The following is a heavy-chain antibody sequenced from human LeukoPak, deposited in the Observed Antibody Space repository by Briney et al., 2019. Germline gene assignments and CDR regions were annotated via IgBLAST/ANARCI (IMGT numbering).Heavy chain of an antibody. D-gene: IGHD3-10*01. CDR3: ARLSGSYYNDY. CDR2: INPNSGGT. CDR1: GCTFTGYY. Sequence: GASVKVSCKASGCTFTGYYMHWVRQAPGQGLEWMGWINPNSGGTNYAQKFQGRVTMTRDTSTSTAYMELSRLRSDDTAVYYCARLSGSYYNDYWGQGTLVTVSS. V-gene: IGHV1-2*02. J-gene: IGHJ4*02.